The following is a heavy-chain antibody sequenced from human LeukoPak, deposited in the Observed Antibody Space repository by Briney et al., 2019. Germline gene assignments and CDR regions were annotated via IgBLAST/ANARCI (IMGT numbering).Heavy chain of an antibody. Sequence: SETLSLTCTVSGGSINSGTYYWSWIRQPAGKGLEWIGRISTSGSTNYNPSLKSRVTMSVDTSKNQFSLKLASVTAADTAVYYCARLVPPGWFDPWGQGTLVTVSS. CDR2: ISTSGST. CDR3: ARLVPPGWFDP. J-gene: IGHJ5*02. CDR1: GGSINSGTYY. V-gene: IGHV4-61*02.